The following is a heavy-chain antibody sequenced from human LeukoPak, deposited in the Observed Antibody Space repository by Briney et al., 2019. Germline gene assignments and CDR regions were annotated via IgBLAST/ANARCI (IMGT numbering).Heavy chain of an antibody. V-gene: IGHV1-24*01. CDR2: FDPEDGET. J-gene: IGHJ3*02. CDR1: GYTLTELS. Sequence: ASVNVSFKFSGYTLTELSMHWVRQAPGKGLEGMGGFDPEDGETIYAQKFQGRVTMTRDMSTSTVYMELSSLRSEDTAVYYCARGRHYYDSSDYYYEGDGFDIWGQGTMVTVSS. D-gene: IGHD3-22*01. CDR3: ARGRHYYDSSDYYYEGDGFDI.